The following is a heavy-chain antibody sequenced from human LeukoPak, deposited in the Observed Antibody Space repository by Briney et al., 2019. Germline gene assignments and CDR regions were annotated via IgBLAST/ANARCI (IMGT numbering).Heavy chain of an antibody. D-gene: IGHD2-21*02. V-gene: IGHV3-30-3*01. CDR2: ISNDGSNK. Sequence: HPGGSLRLSCAASGFTFSSYAMHWVRQAPGKGLEWVAVISNDGSNKYYADSVKGRFTISRDNSKNTLYLQMNSLRAEDTAVYYCARDSLAYCGGDCYSFPGDYWGQGTLVTVSS. CDR1: GFTFSSYA. J-gene: IGHJ4*02. CDR3: ARDSLAYCGGDCYSFPGDY.